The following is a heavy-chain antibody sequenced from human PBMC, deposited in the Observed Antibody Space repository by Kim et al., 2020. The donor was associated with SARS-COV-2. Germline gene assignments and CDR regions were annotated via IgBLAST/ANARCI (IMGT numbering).Heavy chain of an antibody. D-gene: IGHD3-3*01. CDR2: INHSGST. CDR1: GGSFSGYY. V-gene: IGHV4-34*01. J-gene: IGHJ6*02. CDR3: ARGREFWSIRILYYYYYGMDV. Sequence: SETLSLTCAVYGGSFSGYYWSWIRQPPGKGLEWIGEINHSGSTNYNPSLKSRVTISVDTSKNQFSLKLSSVTAADTAVYYCARGREFWSIRILYYYYYGMDVWGQGTTVTVSS.